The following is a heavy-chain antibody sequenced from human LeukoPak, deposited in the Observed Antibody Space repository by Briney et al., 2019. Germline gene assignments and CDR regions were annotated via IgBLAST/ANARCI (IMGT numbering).Heavy chain of an antibody. V-gene: IGHV1-18*01. CDR3: ARDPGQYYDILTGYYTPYYFDY. D-gene: IGHD3-9*01. Sequence: ASVKVSCKASGYTFTSYGISWVRQAPGQGLEWMGWISTYNADTDYAQNLQGRVTMTTDTSTSTAYMELRSLRSDDTAVYYCARDPGQYYDILTGYYTPYYFDYWGQGTPVTVSS. CDR2: ISTYNADT. J-gene: IGHJ4*02. CDR1: GYTFTSYG.